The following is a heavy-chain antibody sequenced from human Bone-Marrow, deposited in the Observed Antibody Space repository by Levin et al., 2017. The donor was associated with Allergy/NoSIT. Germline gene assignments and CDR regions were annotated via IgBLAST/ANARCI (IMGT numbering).Heavy chain of an antibody. V-gene: IGHV3-23*01. Sequence: GGSLRLSCAASAFSFSSYAMSWVRQAPGKGLEWVSAISGSGGRTYYADSVKGRFTISRDNSKNTLFLQMNSLRAEDTAIYYCAKGGSGGSYGIYWGQGTVVTVSS. CDR2: ISGSGGRT. D-gene: IGHD1-26*01. CDR1: AFSFSSYA. J-gene: IGHJ4*02. CDR3: AKGGSGGSYGIY.